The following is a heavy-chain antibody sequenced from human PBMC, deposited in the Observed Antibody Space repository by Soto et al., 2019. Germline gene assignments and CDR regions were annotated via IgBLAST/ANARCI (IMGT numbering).Heavy chain of an antibody. CDR3: ARVFCSTTSCRFDY. CDR1: GFTSTSYS. Sequence: EVQLVESGGGLVQPGGSLRLSCAASGFTSTSYSMNWVRQAPGKGLEWVSYISSDSSTIYYADSVKGRFTISRDNAKNSLYLQMSSLRAEDTAVYYCARVFCSTTSCRFDYWGQGTLVTVSS. CDR2: ISSDSSTI. D-gene: IGHD2-2*01. V-gene: IGHV3-48*01. J-gene: IGHJ4*02.